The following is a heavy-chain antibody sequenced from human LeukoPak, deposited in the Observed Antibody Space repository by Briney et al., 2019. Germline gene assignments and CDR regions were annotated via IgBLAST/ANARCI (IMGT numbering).Heavy chain of an antibody. V-gene: IGHV4-59*01. CDR3: ARYSHYVCWFDP. CDR1: GGSIRSDY. Sequence: SETVPHICTVSGGSIRSDYWSWIRQPTGKGLEWIGNINYGGSANYNPSLKSRVTISLDTPKNQFSLKLTSVTAADTAVYYCARYSHYVCWFDPWGQG. J-gene: IGHJ5*02. CDR2: INYGGSA. D-gene: IGHD4-11*01.